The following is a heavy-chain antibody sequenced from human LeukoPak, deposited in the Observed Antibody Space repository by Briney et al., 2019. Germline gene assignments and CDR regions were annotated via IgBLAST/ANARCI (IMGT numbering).Heavy chain of an antibody. CDR2: IYNTGST. D-gene: IGHD3-22*01. J-gene: IGHJ5*02. V-gene: IGHV4-59*01. Sequence: PSETLSLTCAVSGGSINSDDWSWIRQLPGKGLEWIGYIYNTGSTKYNPSLKSRVIISVDTSKNQFSLKLSSATAADTAVYYCARSKRDYYDSSGLPVPKWLDPWGQGTLATVSS. CDR3: ARSKRDYYDSSGLPVPKWLDP. CDR1: GGSINSDD.